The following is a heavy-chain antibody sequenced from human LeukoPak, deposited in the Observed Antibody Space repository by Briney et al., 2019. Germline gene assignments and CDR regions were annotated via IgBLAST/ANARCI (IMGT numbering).Heavy chain of an antibody. CDR2: ISESGGST. Sequence: GGSLRLSCAASGFTFSSYAMSGVRQAPGKGLEWVSTISESGGSTYYADSVKGRFTISRDNSKNTLYLQMNSLRAEDTAVYYCAKVRMTGTVDYWGQGTLVTVSS. J-gene: IGHJ4*02. V-gene: IGHV3-23*01. CDR1: GFTFSSYA. CDR3: AKVRMTGTVDY. D-gene: IGHD1/OR15-1a*01.